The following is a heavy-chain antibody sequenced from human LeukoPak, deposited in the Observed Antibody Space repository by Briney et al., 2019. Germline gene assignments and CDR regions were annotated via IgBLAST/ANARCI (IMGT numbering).Heavy chain of an antibody. CDR2: ISSSGGTI. Sequence: GGSLRLSCVASGFTLRSFQVNWVRQAPGKGLEWVSYISSSGGTIHYADSVKGRFTISRDNAKNSVSLQMDSLGAADTAVYYCAREDFNYGMDVWGQGTTVIVSS. CDR1: GFTLRSFQ. J-gene: IGHJ6*02. CDR3: AREDFNYGMDV. V-gene: IGHV3-48*03.